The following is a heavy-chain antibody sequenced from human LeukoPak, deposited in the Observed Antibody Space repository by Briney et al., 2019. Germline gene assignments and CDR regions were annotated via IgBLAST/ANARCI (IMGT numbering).Heavy chain of an antibody. CDR1: GGSFSGYY. D-gene: IGHD2-2*01. V-gene: IGHV4-34*01. Sequence: SETLSLTCAVYGGSFSGYYWSWIRQPPGKGLEWIGEINHSGSTNYNPSLKSRVTIPVDTSKNQFSLKLSSVTAADTAVYYCARGREDIVVVPAAHNWFDPWGQGTLVTVSS. CDR2: INHSGST. J-gene: IGHJ5*02. CDR3: ARGREDIVVVPAAHNWFDP.